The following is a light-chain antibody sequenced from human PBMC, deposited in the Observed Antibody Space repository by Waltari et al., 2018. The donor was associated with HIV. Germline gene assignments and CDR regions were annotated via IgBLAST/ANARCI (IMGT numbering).Light chain of an antibody. V-gene: IGKV1-5*03. Sequence: DFQMTQSPSTMSASVGDRATITCRASQSLGSWLAWYQPKPGKAPKLRIYKASSLESAGPSRFSGSGSGTEFTLTISSLQPDDFAGYDCQQYNNYPLTFGGVTKVEIK. CDR1: QSLGSW. CDR3: QQYNNYPLT. CDR2: KAS. J-gene: IGKJ4*01.